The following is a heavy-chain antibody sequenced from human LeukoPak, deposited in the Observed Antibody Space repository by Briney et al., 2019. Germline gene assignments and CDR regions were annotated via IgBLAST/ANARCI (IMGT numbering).Heavy chain of an antibody. V-gene: IGHV1-8*01. D-gene: IGHD3-10*01. CDR3: ARRKPTSGAQYWFDP. J-gene: IGHJ5*02. CDR2: MNPNSGNT. Sequence: GASVKVSCKASGYTFTSHDINWVRQATGQGLEWMGWMNPNSGNTGYAQEFQGRVTMTRDTSISTAYMELSSLTSEDTAVYYCARRKPTSGAQYWFDPWGQGTLVTVSS. CDR1: GYTFTSHD.